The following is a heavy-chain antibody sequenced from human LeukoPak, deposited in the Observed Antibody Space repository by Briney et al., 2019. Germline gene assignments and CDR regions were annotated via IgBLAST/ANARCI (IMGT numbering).Heavy chain of an antibody. D-gene: IGHD1-26*01. CDR1: GFTFSRYA. Sequence: PGGSLTLSCLASGFTFSRYAMHWVRQARGEGQEYVSGINDNGGRTHYGDSVEGRFSISRDNSKNTLHLQMSTLRAEDTALYYCVKDVGGSHAFDYWGQGILVTVAS. CDR3: VKDVGGSHAFDY. J-gene: IGHJ4*02. V-gene: IGHV3-64D*09. CDR2: INDNGGRT.